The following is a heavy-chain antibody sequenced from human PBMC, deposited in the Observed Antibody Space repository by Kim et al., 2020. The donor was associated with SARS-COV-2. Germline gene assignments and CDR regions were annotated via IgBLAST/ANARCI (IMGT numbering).Heavy chain of an antibody. Sequence: ASVKVSCKASGYTFTSYYMHWVRQAPGQGLEWMGIINPSGGSTSYAQKFQGRVTMTRDTSTSTVYMELSSLRSEDTAVYYCARAYYDILTGYPNWFDPWGQGTLVTVSS. J-gene: IGHJ5*02. CDR2: INPSGGST. CDR1: GYTFTSYY. CDR3: ARAYYDILTGYPNWFDP. V-gene: IGHV1-46*01. D-gene: IGHD3-9*01.